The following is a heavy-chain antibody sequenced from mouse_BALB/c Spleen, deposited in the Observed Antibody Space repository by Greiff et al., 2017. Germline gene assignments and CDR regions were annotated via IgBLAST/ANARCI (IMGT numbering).Heavy chain of an antibody. CDR3: TSGKGNNFDY. J-gene: IGHJ2*01. CDR1: GYSFTSYW. D-gene: IGHD2-1*01. V-gene: IGHV1-5*01. Sequence: EVQLQQSGTVLARPGASVKMSCKASGYSFTSYWMHWVKQRPGQGLEWIGAIYPGNSDTSYNQKFKGKAKLTAVTSASTAYMELSSLTNEDSAVYYCTSGKGNNFDYWGQGTTLTVSS. CDR2: IYPGNSDT.